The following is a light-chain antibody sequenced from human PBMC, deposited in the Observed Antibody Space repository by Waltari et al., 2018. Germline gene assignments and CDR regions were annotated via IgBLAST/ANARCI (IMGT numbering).Light chain of an antibody. CDR2: AVS. Sequence: QSALTQPASVSGSPGQSITISCTGTSSDVGNYKRVSWYQQHPGKAPKLRIYAVSKRPSGVSARFSGSKSGDMASLTISGLQPEDEAEYFCSSYAGSSKGVFGGGTKVTVL. CDR1: SSDVGNYKR. J-gene: IGLJ2*01. CDR3: SSYAGSSKGV. V-gene: IGLV2-23*02.